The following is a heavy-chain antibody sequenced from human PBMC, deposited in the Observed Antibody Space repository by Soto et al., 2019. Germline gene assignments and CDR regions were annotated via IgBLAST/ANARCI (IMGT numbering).Heavy chain of an antibody. Sequence: GGSLRLSCAASGFTFSSYWMSWVRQAPGKGLEWVANIKQDGSEKYYVDSVKGRFTISRDNAKNSLYLQMNSLRAEDTAVYYCARAVLRFLEWSPPNWFDPWGQGTLVTVSS. J-gene: IGHJ5*02. D-gene: IGHD3-3*01. V-gene: IGHV3-7*01. CDR1: GFTFSSYW. CDR2: IKQDGSEK. CDR3: ARAVLRFLEWSPPNWFDP.